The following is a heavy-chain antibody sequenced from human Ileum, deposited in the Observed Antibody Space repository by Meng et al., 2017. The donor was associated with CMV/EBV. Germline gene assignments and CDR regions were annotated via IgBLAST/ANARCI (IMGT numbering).Heavy chain of an antibody. J-gene: IGHJ5*02. CDR2: ISGIGTYA. Sequence: GESLKISCAASGFTFSNYAMSWVRQVPGKGLECISGISGIGTYARYAGSVRGRFTISRDNSKNTLYLQMNGLRVEDTALYYCAKREGYWFDPWGQGTLVTVS. CDR1: GFTFSNYA. V-gene: IGHV3-23*01. CDR3: AKREGYWFDP. D-gene: IGHD1-26*01.